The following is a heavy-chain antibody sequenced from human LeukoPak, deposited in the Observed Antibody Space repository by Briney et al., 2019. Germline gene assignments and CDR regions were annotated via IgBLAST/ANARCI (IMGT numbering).Heavy chain of an antibody. CDR2: IYSGGST. CDR3: ARDQTGITVAATGWFDP. CDR1: GFTVSSNY. J-gene: IGHJ5*02. V-gene: IGHV3-53*01. D-gene: IGHD6-19*01. Sequence: GGSLRLSCAASGFTVSSNYMSWVRQAPGKGLEWVSFIYSGGSTYYADSVKGRFTISRDNSKNTLYLQMNSLRAEDTAVYYCARDQTGITVAATGWFDPWGQGTLVTVSS.